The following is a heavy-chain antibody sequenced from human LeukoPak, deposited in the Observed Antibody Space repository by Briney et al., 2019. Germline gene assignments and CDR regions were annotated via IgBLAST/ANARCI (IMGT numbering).Heavy chain of an antibody. Sequence: ASVKVSCKSSGFTFSDHYIHWVRHAPGHGREWMAYISPHSTARSSAEKFQGRVTLTKDKSMSNVYMELIGLTSDDTAVYYSAREGTDMLTKDFDSWGQGTLVTVSS. D-gene: IGHD1-1*01. CDR2: ISPHSTAR. V-gene: IGHV1-2*02. CDR1: GFTFSDHY. J-gene: IGHJ4*02. CDR3: AREGTDMLTKDFDS.